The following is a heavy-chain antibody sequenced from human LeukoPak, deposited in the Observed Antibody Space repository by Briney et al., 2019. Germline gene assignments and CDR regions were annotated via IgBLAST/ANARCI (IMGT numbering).Heavy chain of an antibody. CDR2: IWYDGSNK. V-gene: IGHV3-33*08. CDR1: GLKFTDAW. D-gene: IGHD6-19*01. J-gene: IGHJ4*02. Sequence: GGSLRLSCAVSGLKFTDAWMNWVRQAPGKGLEWVAVIWYDGSNKYYADSVKGRFTVSRDNSKNTLYLQMNSLRAEDTAVYYCATAVASSSGWYADYWGQGTLVTVSS. CDR3: ATAVASSSGWYADY.